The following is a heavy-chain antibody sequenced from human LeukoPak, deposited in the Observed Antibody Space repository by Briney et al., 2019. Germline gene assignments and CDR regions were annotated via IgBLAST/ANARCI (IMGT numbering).Heavy chain of an antibody. CDR2: IHYSGST. D-gene: IGHD5-12*01. CDR1: GGSISSSGYY. J-gene: IGHJ4*02. CDR3: ARDPPGGYEGLDY. Sequence: SETLSLTCTVSGGSISSSGYYWGWIRQPPGKGLEWIASIHYSGSTYYNPSLKSRVTISVDTSKNQFSVRLSSVTAADTAVYYCARDPPGGYEGLDYWGRGTLVIVSS. V-gene: IGHV4-39*07.